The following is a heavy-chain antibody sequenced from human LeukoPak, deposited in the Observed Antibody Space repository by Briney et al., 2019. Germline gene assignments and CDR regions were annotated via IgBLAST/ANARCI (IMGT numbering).Heavy chain of an antibody. Sequence: ASVKVSCKASGYTFTGYYMHWVRQAPGQGLEWMGWINPNSGGTNNAQTCQGRLTMTRETSISTAYMELSRLRSDDTAVYYCASTISSGWSWDPWGQGTLVTVSS. CDR3: ASTISSGWSWDP. CDR1: GYTFTGYY. D-gene: IGHD6-19*01. CDR2: INPNSGGT. V-gene: IGHV1-2*02. J-gene: IGHJ5*02.